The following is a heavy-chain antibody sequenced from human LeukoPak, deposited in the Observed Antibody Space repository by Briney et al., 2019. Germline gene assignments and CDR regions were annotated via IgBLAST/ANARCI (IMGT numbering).Heavy chain of an antibody. CDR2: IYTSGST. J-gene: IGHJ5*02. CDR3: ARVFSGSYATNWFDP. CDR1: GGSISSGSYY. D-gene: IGHD1-26*01. Sequence: PSETLSLTCTVSGGSISSGSYYWSWIRQPAGKGLEWIGRIYTSGSTNYNPSLKSRVTISVDTSKNQFSLKLSSVTAAGTAVYYCARVFSGSYATNWFDPWGQGTLVTVSS. V-gene: IGHV4-61*02.